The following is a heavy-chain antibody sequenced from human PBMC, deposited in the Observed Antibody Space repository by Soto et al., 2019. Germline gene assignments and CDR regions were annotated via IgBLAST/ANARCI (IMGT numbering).Heavy chain of an antibody. J-gene: IGHJ5*02. D-gene: IGHD3-3*01. CDR3: ATRITVFGLLIPPFDP. Sequence: NPSETLSLTCAAYGGSVNGYYWNWIRQPPGKGLEWIGEINHTGGTHYTPSLKSRVTMSVDTSKNQFSLRLSSVTAADTAIYYSATRITVFGLLIPPFDPWGQGTQVTGSS. CDR1: GGSVNGYY. CDR2: INHTGGT. V-gene: IGHV4-34*01.